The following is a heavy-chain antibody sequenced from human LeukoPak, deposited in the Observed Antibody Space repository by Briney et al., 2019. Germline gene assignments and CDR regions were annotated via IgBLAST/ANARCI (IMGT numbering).Heavy chain of an antibody. Sequence: GASVKVSCKASGGTFSSYAISWVRQAPGQGLEWMGRIIPILGIANYAQKFQGRVTITADKSTSTAYMELSSLRSDDTAVYYCAREGSAYYYVDYWGQGTLVTVSS. CDR1: GGTFSSYA. D-gene: IGHD3-22*01. V-gene: IGHV1-69*04. CDR3: AREGSAYYYVDY. CDR2: IIPILGIA. J-gene: IGHJ4*02.